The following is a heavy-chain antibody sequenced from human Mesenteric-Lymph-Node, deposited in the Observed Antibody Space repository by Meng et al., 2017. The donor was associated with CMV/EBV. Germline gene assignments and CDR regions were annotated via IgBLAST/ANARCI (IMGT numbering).Heavy chain of an antibody. J-gene: IGHJ4*02. CDR3: ARSDCSSAVCKKIDF. Sequence: GESLKISCAASGFTFSSYWMSWVRQAPGKGLEWVAYINQDGNDKYYVDSVKGRFTISRDNSKNTLYLQMNSLKTEDTAVYSCARSDCSSAVCKKIDFWGQGTLVTVSS. D-gene: IGHD2-15*01. CDR2: INQDGNDK. V-gene: IGHV3-7*01. CDR1: GFTFSSYW.